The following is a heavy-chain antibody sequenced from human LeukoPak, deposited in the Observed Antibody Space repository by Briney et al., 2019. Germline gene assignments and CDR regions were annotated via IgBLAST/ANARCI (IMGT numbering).Heavy chain of an antibody. Sequence: GGSLRLSCAASGFTFSSYAMSWVRQAPGKGLEWVSAISGSGGSTYYADSVKGRFTISRDNSKNTLYLQMNSLRAEDTAVYYCAKAQGHIVVVIATDYWGQGTLVTVSS. CDR3: AKAQGHIVVVIATDY. CDR2: ISGSGGST. CDR1: GFTFSSYA. V-gene: IGHV3-23*01. D-gene: IGHD2-21*01. J-gene: IGHJ4*02.